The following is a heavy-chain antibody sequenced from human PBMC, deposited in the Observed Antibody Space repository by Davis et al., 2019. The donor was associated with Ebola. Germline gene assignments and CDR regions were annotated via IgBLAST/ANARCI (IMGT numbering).Heavy chain of an antibody. CDR3: AKDENFWSGYAHFDY. J-gene: IGHJ4*02. CDR1: GFTFNIYA. Sequence: GGSLRLSCAASGFTFNIYAMSWVRQAPGKGLEWVSATTLSGGSTYYADSVKGRFTISRDNSRNTLYLQMNSLRAEDTAVYYCAKDENFWSGYAHFDYWGQGTLVTVSS. V-gene: IGHV3-23*01. CDR2: TTLSGGST. D-gene: IGHD3-3*01.